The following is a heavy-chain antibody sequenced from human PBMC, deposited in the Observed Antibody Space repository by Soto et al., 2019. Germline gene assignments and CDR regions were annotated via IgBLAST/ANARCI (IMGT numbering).Heavy chain of an antibody. CDR3: EAIYTMMGLMGAFGI. V-gene: IGHV3-23*01. CDR1: GFTFSSYA. Sequence: PGGSLRLSCAASGFTFSSYAMSWVRQAPGKGLEWVSAISGSGGSTYYADSVKGRFTISRDNSKNTLYLQMNSLRAEDTAVYYCEAIYTMMGLMGAFGIWGQGTMVTVSS. D-gene: IGHD3-22*01. J-gene: IGHJ3*02. CDR2: ISGSGGST.